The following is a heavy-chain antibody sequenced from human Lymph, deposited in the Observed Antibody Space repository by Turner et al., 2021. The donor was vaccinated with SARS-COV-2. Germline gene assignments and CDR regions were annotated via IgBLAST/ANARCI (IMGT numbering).Heavy chain of an antibody. CDR2: IWFDGSNK. Sequence: VHLVESGGGVVQPGRSLRLACAASGFTFSSYGLHWVRQAPGKGLEWVVFIWFDGSNKYYADSVKGRFTISRDNSKNTLYLQMNSLRAEDTAVYYCARDRAGSSGWYDSYFDYWGQGTLVTVSS. J-gene: IGHJ4*02. CDR3: ARDRAGSSGWYDSYFDY. D-gene: IGHD6-19*01. CDR1: GFTFSSYG. V-gene: IGHV3-33*08.